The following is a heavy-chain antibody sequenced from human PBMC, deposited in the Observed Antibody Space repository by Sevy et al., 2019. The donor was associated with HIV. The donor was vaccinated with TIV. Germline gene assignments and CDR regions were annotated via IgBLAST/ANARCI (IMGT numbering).Heavy chain of an antibody. D-gene: IGHD1-26*01. CDR2: IYYNGHI. V-gene: IGHV4-59*08. CDR3: AGENAWGRGYS. J-gene: IGHJ4*02. Sequence: SETLSLTCTVSGGSITSLYWNWIRQPPGKGLEWIANIYYNGHINYNPSPKSRVTLSLDTSMNQFSLRLSAVTAADTAMYYCAGENAWGRGYSWGQGTLVTVSS. CDR1: GGSITSLY.